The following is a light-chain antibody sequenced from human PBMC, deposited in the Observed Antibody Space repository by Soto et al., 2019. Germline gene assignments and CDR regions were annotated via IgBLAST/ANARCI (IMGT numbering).Light chain of an antibody. CDR1: SSDVGGYNY. J-gene: IGLJ2*01. CDR3: SSYAGSNNVV. Sequence: SALTQPPSASGSPGPSVTLSCTGTSSDVGGYNYVSWYQQHPGKAPKLMIYEVSKRPSGVPDRFSGSKSGNTASLTVSGLQAEDEADYYCSSYAGSNNVVFGGGTKLTVL. CDR2: EVS. V-gene: IGLV2-8*01.